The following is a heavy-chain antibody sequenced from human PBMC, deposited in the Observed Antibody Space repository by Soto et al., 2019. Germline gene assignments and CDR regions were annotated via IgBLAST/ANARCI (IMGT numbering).Heavy chain of an antibody. CDR2: IYYSGST. V-gene: IGHV4-59*01. Sequence: SDTLSLTCTVSGGSISSYYWSWIRQPPGKGLEWIGYIYYSGSTNYNPSLKSRVTISVDTSKNQFSLKLSSVTAADTAVYYCARRPDSSTKFAFYGMEGWGQGTMVTVYS. CDR3: ARRPDSSTKFAFYGMEG. CDR1: GGSISSYY. J-gene: IGHJ6*02. D-gene: IGHD6-13*01.